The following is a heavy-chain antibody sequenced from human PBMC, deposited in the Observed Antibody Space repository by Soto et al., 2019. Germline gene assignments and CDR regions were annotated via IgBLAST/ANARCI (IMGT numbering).Heavy chain of an antibody. CDR1: GFTFSSYS. Sequence: EVQLVESGGGLVKPGGSLRLSCAASGFTFSSYSRNWVRQAPGKGLEWVSSISSSSSYIYYSDSVKGRCTISRDNAKNSLYLQMNSLRAEDTAVYYCARDLYGDYADWGQGTLVTVSS. D-gene: IGHD4-17*01. CDR3: ARDLYGDYAD. CDR2: ISSSSSYI. J-gene: IGHJ4*02. V-gene: IGHV3-21*01.